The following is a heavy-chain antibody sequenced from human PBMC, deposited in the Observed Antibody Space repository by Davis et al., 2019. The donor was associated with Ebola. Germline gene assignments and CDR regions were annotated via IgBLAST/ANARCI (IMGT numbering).Heavy chain of an antibody. CDR3: AREGDRYYFDY. J-gene: IGHJ4*02. CDR1: GGSISSSSYY. CDR2: IYYSGST. D-gene: IGHD3-16*01. Sequence: PSETLSLTCTVSGGSISSSSYYWGWIRQPPGKGLEWIGSIYYSGSTYYNPSLKSRVTISVDTSKNQFSLKLSSVTAADTAVYYCAREGDRYYFDYWGQGTLVTVSS. V-gene: IGHV4-39*07.